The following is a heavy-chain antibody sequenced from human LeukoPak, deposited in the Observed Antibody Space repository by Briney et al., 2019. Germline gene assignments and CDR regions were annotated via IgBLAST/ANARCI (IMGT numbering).Heavy chain of an antibody. V-gene: IGHV1-18*04. J-gene: IGHJ5*02. CDR1: GYTFTGYY. CDR2: ISAYNGNT. CDR3: ARATISAGGIDP. D-gene: IGHD2-2*02. Sequence: ASVKVSCKASGYTFTGYYMHWVRQAPGQGLEWMGWISAYNGNTNYAQKLQGRVTMTTDTSTSTAYMELRSLRSDDTAVYYCARATISAGGIDPWGQGTLVTVSS.